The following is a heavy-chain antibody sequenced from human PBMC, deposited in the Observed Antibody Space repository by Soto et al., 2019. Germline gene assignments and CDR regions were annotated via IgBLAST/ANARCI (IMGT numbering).Heavy chain of an antibody. CDR2: ISGGGDST. D-gene: IGHD3-10*01. J-gene: IGHJ6*02. CDR3: AKPLSAYYYDGMDV. V-gene: IGHV3-23*01. CDR1: GFPFSNYA. Sequence: EVQLLESGGGLVQPGGSLRLSCAASGFPFSNYALSWVRQAPGKGLEWVSTISGGGDSTHYADSVKGRFTISRDNSKSTLHLQMSSLRAEDTAVYYCAKPLSAYYYDGMDVWGQGTTFTVSS.